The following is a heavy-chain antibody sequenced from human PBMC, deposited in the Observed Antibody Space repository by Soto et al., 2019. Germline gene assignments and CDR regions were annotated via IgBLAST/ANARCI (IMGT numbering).Heavy chain of an antibody. CDR1: GGSCSGYY. V-gene: IGHV4-34*01. D-gene: IGHD3-9*01. CDR2: INHSGST. Sequence: PSETLSLTCAVYGGSCSGYYWSWIRQPPGKGLEWIGEINHSGSTNYNPSLKSRVTISVDTSKNQFSLKLSSVTAADTAVYYCARGLTDILTGYDWFDPWGQGTLVTVSS. CDR3: ARGLTDILTGYDWFDP. J-gene: IGHJ5*02.